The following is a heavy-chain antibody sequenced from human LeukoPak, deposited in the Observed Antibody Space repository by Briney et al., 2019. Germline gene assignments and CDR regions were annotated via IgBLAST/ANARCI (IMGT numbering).Heavy chain of an antibody. CDR1: GGTFSSYA. V-gene: IGHV1-69*05. D-gene: IGHD5-18*01. CDR3: AKVGSGYSYGYEDYYYYYMDV. Sequence: SVKVSCKASGGTFSSYAISWVRQAPGQGLEWMGRIIPIFGTANYAQKFQGRVTITTDESTSTAYMELRSLRSEDTAVYYCAKVGSGYSYGYEDYYYYYMDVWGKGTTVTVSS. CDR2: IIPIFGTA. J-gene: IGHJ6*03.